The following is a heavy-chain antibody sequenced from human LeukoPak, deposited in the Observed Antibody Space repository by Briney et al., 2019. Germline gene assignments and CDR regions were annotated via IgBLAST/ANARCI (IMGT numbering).Heavy chain of an antibody. D-gene: IGHD4-23*01. Sequence: GGSLGLSCAASGFTFSSYAMHWVRQAPGKGLEWVAVISYDGSNKYYADSVKGRFTISRDNSKNTLYLQMNSLRAEDTAVYYCARGVYGGNDGFDYWGQGTLVTVSS. CDR3: ARGVYGGNDGFDY. CDR2: ISYDGSNK. J-gene: IGHJ4*02. V-gene: IGHV3-30-3*01. CDR1: GFTFSSYA.